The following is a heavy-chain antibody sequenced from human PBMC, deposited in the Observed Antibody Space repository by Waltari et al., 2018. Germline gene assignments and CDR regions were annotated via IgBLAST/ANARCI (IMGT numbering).Heavy chain of an antibody. CDR3: ARHPVAAAGKYDY. CDR1: GYSISSGYY. Sequence: QVQLQESGPGLVKPSETLSLTCAVSGYSISSGYYWGWIRQPPGKGLEWIGSIYHSGSTYDNPSLKSRVTISVDTSKNQFSLKLSSVTAADTAVYYCARHPVAAAGKYDYWGQGTLVTVSS. D-gene: IGHD6-13*01. J-gene: IGHJ4*02. V-gene: IGHV4-38-2*01. CDR2: IYHSGST.